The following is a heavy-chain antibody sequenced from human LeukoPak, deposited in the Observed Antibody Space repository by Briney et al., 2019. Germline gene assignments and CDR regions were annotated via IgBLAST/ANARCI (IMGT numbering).Heavy chain of an antibody. D-gene: IGHD2-15*01. V-gene: IGHV1-18*01. Sequence: ASVKVSCKASGYTFTSYGISWVRQAPGQGLEWMGWISAYNGNTNYAQKLQGRVTMTRNTSISTAYMELSSLRSEDTAVYYCARGRTGYCSGGSCYYYYMDVWGKGTTVTISS. CDR2: ISAYNGNT. J-gene: IGHJ6*03. CDR3: ARGRTGYCSGGSCYYYYMDV. CDR1: GYTFTSYG.